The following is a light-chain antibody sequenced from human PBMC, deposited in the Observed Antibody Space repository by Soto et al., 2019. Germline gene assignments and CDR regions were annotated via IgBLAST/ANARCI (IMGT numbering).Light chain of an antibody. CDR1: SSDVGAYNY. CDR3: CAYGGSYNVV. Sequence: QSALTQPRSVSGSPGQSVTISCTGTSSDVGAYNYVSWYQQHPGKAPKFVIYDVSKRPSGVPDRFSGSKSGNTASLTISGLQAEDEADYHCCAYGGSYNVVFGGGTKLTFL. V-gene: IGLV2-11*01. J-gene: IGLJ2*01. CDR2: DVS.